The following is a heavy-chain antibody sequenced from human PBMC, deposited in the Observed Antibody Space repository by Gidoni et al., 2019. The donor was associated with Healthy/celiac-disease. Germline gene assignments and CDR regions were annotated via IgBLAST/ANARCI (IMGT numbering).Heavy chain of an antibody. V-gene: IGHV4-39*02. CDR3: AREKTGYSTSWNYYYYYMDV. CDR1: DDSSSSSSYY. Sequence: QLQLQESGPGLVKPSETLSLTCTVSDDSSSSSSYYWCWTCQPPGKGLEWIGNIYYSGSTYYNPSLKSRLTISVDTSKNQFSLRLSSVTAADTDVYYCAREKTGYSTSWNYYYYYMDVWGKGTTVTVSS. J-gene: IGHJ6*03. CDR2: IYYSGST. D-gene: IGHD6-13*01.